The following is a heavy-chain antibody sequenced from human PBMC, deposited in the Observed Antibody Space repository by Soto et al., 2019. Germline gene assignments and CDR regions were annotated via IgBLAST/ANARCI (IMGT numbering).Heavy chain of an antibody. V-gene: IGHV4-4*02. D-gene: IGHD6-13*01. CDR2: IYHSGTT. J-gene: IGHJ4*02. Sequence: QVQLQESGPGLVEPSGTLSLTCAVSGTSISNSNWWSWVRQSPGKGLEWIGEIYHSGTTNCNPSLKSRLTTSVDKSKNQFFLRLTSVTAADTAVYYCAVPGAGDFDYWGQGTLVTVSS. CDR1: GTSISNSNW. CDR3: AVPGAGDFDY.